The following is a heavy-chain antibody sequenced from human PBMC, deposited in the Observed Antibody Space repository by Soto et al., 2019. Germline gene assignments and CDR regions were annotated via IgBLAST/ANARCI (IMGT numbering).Heavy chain of an antibody. CDR1: GFSFSDYW. Sequence: GGSLRLSCVASGFSFSDYWMSWVRQAPGKGPEWVANIKFDGSVKQYVDSVRGRFSISRDNFRNSLFLQMNSLRAGDTAIYYCVKDGGYCSSATCYPPRNHYFDSWGQGTLVTVSS. V-gene: IGHV3-7*03. CDR2: IKFDGSVK. CDR3: VKDGGYCSSATCYPPRNHYFDS. D-gene: IGHD2-2*01. J-gene: IGHJ4*02.